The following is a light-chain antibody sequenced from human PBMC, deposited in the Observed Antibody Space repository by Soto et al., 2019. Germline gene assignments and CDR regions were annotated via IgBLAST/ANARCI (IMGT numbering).Light chain of an antibody. CDR2: AAS. Sequence: EIQMTQSPSSLSASVGDRVTITFRASQSISSYLNWYQQKPGKAPKLLIYAASSLQSGVPSRFSGSGYGTDFTLTISSLQPEDFATYYCQQSYSTPTFGQGTKVDIK. CDR1: QSISSY. V-gene: IGKV1-39*01. J-gene: IGKJ1*01. CDR3: QQSYSTPT.